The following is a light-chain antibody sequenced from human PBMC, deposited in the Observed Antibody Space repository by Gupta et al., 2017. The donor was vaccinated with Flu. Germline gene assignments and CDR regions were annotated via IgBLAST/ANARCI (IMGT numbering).Light chain of an antibody. CDR2: DAS. CDR3: QQEDNLPVS. Sequence: DIQMTHSPSSLSASVGDRVTITCQSSQEISKYINRYQQKPGKAPKLLIYDASKVETEVPSRFSGSGSGRDFTFTISSLQPEDFATYYCQQEDNLPVSSGQGTKLDIK. V-gene: IGKV1-33*01. CDR1: QEISKY. J-gene: IGKJ2*03.